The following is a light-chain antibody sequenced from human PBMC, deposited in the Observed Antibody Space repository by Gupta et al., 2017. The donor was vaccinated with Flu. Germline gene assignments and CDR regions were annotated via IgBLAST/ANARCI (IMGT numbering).Light chain of an antibody. CDR1: SSNIGNNY. CDR2: DNN. J-gene: IGLJ3*02. CDR3: GTWDSSLSAGV. V-gene: IGLV1-51*01. Sequence: QSVLTQPPSVSAAPGQKVTIPCSGSSSNIGNNYVSWYQQLPGTAPKLLIYDNNKRPSGIPDRFSGSKSGTSATLGITGLRTGDEADYYCGTWDSSLSAGVFGGGTKLTVL.